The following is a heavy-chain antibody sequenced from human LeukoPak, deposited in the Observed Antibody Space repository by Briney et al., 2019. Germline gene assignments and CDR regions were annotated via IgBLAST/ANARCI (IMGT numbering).Heavy chain of an antibody. CDR3: ARVTRDSSGYYFEYFQH. Sequence: ASVKVSCKASGYAFTSYDINCVRQATGQGLEWMGWMNPNSGNTGYAQKFQGRVTMTRNTSISTAYMELSSLRSEDTAVYYCARVTRDSSGYYFEYFQHWGQGTLVTVSS. V-gene: IGHV1-8*01. CDR1: GYAFTSYD. D-gene: IGHD3-22*01. J-gene: IGHJ1*01. CDR2: MNPNSGNT.